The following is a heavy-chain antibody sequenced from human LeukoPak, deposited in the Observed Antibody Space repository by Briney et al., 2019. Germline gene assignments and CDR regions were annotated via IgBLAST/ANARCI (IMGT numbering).Heavy chain of an antibody. Sequence: GACVNVSREASGYTFTVYYMHWVPQAPGQGREWMEWINPNSGGANYAENFQRRVTMTRDTSISTAYMELSSLRYDDTALYYLARGQSLNDYWGEGTQVAVSS. CDR1: GYTFTVYY. CDR3: ARGQSLNDY. V-gene: IGHV1-2*02. J-gene: IGHJ4*02. CDR2: INPNSGGA.